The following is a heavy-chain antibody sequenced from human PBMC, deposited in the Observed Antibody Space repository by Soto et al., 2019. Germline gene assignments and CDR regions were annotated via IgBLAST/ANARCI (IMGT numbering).Heavy chain of an antibody. CDR1: GGSFSGYY. J-gene: IGHJ6*02. V-gene: IGHV4-34*01. D-gene: IGHD3-3*01. Sequence: PSETLSLTCAVYGGSFSGYYWSWIRQPPGKGLEWIGEINHSGSTNYNPSLKSRVTISVDTSRNQFSLKLSSVTAADTAVYYCARGGTIFGVVILYYYYGMDVWGQGTTVTVSS. CDR3: ARGGTIFGVVILYYYYGMDV. CDR2: INHSGST.